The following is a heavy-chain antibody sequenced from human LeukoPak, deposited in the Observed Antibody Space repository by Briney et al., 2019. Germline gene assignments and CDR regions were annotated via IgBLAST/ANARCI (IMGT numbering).Heavy chain of an antibody. CDR1: GYSISSGYY. J-gene: IGHJ4*02. D-gene: IGHD6-13*01. CDR3: AGDPIIAAAGGINFDY. CDR2: IYHSGST. V-gene: IGHV4-38-2*01. Sequence: SETLSLTCAVSGYSISSGYYWGWIRQPPGKGLEWIGSIYHSGSTYYNPSLKSRVTISVDTSKNQFSLKLSSVTAADTAVYYCAGDPIIAAAGGINFDYWGQGTLVTVSS.